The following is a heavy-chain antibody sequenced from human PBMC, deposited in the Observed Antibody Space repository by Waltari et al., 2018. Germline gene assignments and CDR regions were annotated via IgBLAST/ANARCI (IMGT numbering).Heavy chain of an antibody. CDR2: IKNSGST. Sequence: QVQLPQRGAGLLKPSATLSITCAVYVGSFSGYYWSWIRHPPGKGLEWIGGIKNSGSTNYNPSLKSRVTISVDTSKNQFSLKLSSVTAADTAVYYCARFRTIFPRSKLIDYWGQGTLVTVSS. CDR3: ARFRTIFPRSKLIDY. J-gene: IGHJ4*02. D-gene: IGHD3-9*01. CDR1: VGSFSGYY. V-gene: IGHV4-34*01.